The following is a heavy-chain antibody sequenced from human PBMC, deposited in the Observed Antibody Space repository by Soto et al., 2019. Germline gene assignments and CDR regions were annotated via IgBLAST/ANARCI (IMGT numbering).Heavy chain of an antibody. J-gene: IGHJ3*02. D-gene: IGHD4-17*01. CDR3: ATVTVTFYDAFDI. Sequence: SVKFSCRASGGTFSSYTISWMRQAPGQGLEWMGRIIPILGITIYAQKFQGRVTMTEDTSTDTAYMELSSLRSEDTAVYYCATVTVTFYDAFDIWGQGTMVTVSS. CDR1: GGTFSSYT. V-gene: IGHV1-69*02. CDR2: IIPILGIT.